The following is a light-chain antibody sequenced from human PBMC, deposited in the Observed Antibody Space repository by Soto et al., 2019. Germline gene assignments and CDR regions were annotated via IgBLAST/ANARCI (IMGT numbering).Light chain of an antibody. CDR3: QSYDSSLSGSV. V-gene: IGLV1-40*01. CDR2: GNS. J-gene: IGLJ2*01. Sequence: QSVLTQPPSVSGAPGQRVTISFTGSSSNIGAGYDVHWYQQLPGTAPKLLIYGNSNRPSGVPDRFSGSKSGTSASLAITGLQAEDEADYYCQSYDSSLSGSVFGGGIKLTVL. CDR1: SSNIGAGYD.